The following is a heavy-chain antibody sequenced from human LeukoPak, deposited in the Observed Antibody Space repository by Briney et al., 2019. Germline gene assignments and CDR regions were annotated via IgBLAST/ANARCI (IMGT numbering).Heavy chain of an antibody. V-gene: IGHV3-23*01. CDR3: ARGGSYLSAFDI. D-gene: IGHD1-26*01. J-gene: IGHJ3*02. CDR1: GFTFSRYA. CDR2: ISGSGGST. Sequence: GGSQRLSCAASGFTFSRYAMSWVRQAPGKGLEWVSAISGSGGSTYYADSVKGRFTISRDNSKNTLYLQMNSLRAEDTAVYYCARGGSYLSAFDIWGQGTMVTVSS.